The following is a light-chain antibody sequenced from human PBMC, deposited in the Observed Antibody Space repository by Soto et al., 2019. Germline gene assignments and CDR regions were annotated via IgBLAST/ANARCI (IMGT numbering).Light chain of an antibody. V-gene: IGKV2-28*01. CDR2: LGS. J-gene: IGKJ1*01. CDR1: ESLLRSNGYNY. Sequence: DIVMTQSPLSLPVTPGESASISCWSTESLLRSNGYNYLNWYLQKPGQSPQLLIYLGSNRASGVPDRFSSSGSGTDFTLKISRVEAEDVGVYYCMQVLQTPPAFGQGTKVEIK. CDR3: MQVLQTPPA.